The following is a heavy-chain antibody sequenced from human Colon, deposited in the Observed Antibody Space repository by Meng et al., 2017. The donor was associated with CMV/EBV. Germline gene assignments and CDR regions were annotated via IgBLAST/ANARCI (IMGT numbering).Heavy chain of an antibody. V-gene: IGHV1-2*02. CDR2: INLDSDST. CDR1: GYTFTDYY. J-gene: IGHJ6*02. CDR3: ARVVADSYGLDV. Sequence: ASVKVSCKASGYTFTDYYVHWVRQAPGQGLEWMGWINLDSDSTKFAGKFQGRVTMTRDTSLSSATMELSRLTSDDTAIYYCARVVADSYGLDVWGQGTTVTVSS. D-gene: IGHD5-12*01.